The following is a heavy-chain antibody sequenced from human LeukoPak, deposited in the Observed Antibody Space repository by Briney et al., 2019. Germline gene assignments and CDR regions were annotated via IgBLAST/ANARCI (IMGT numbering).Heavy chain of an antibody. V-gene: IGHV3-30*02. CDR1: GFPFSSYG. D-gene: IGHD2-2*01. Sequence: PGGSLRLSCAASGFPFSSYGMHWVRQAPGKGLEWVAFIRYDGGNKYYADSVKGRLTISRDNSKNTLYLQMNSLRAEDTAVYYCAKAYCSSTRCSSDLYFQHWGQGTLVTVSS. CDR2: IRYDGGNK. CDR3: AKAYCSSTRCSSDLYFQH. J-gene: IGHJ1*01.